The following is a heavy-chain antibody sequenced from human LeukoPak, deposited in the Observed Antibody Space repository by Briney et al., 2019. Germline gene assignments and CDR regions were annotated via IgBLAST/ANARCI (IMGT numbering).Heavy chain of an antibody. Sequence: PGGSLRLSCAASGFTFNNYAMTWVRQAPGKGLEWVSSITGSGGVTYYADSVKGRFTIFRDNSKNTLYLQMNSLRAEDTAVYFCARSTRRYSGDYWGQGTLVSVSS. CDR2: ITGSGGVT. V-gene: IGHV3-23*01. CDR3: ARSTRRYSGDY. CDR1: GFTFNNYA. D-gene: IGHD1-26*01. J-gene: IGHJ4*02.